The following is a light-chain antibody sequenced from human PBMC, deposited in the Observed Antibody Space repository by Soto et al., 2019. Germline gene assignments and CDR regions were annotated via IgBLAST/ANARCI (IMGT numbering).Light chain of an antibody. J-gene: IGKJ5*01. CDR2: DAS. CDR3: QQRSNWPPT. CDR1: QSVSNNY. V-gene: IGKV3-11*01. Sequence: EIVWTQSPGTLSLSPGERATLSCRASQSVSNNYLAWYQQKPGQAPRLLIYDASNRATGIPARFSGSGSGTDFTLTISSLEPEDFAVYYCQQRSNWPPTFGQGTRLENK.